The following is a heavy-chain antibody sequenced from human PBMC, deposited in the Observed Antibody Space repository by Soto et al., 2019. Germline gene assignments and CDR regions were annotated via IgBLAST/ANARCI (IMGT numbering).Heavy chain of an antibody. D-gene: IGHD5-12*01. V-gene: IGHV1-8*01. CDR2: MNPNRGDT. CDR1: RYTFTTYD. CDR3: VRGLEWLRNY. Sequence: VQLVQSGAEVKKPGASVKVSCKATRYTFTTYDINWVRQATGQGLEWMGWMNPNRGDTGYAQKFQGRFTMTSVASISAACMERSTLTSELTAVFFCVRGLEWLRNYWGQGTLVTVSS. J-gene: IGHJ4*02.